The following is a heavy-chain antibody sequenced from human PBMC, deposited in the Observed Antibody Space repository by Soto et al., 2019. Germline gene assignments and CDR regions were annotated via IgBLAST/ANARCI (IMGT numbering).Heavy chain of an antibody. J-gene: IGHJ6*02. V-gene: IGHV1-18*01. Sequence: GASVKVSCKASGYTFTSYGISWVRQAPGQGLEWMGWISAYNGNTNYAQKLQGRVTMTTDTSTSTAYMELRSLRSDDTAVYYCARNQYSSSVLLFYYYGMDDWGQGTTVTVSS. CDR3: ARNQYSSSVLLFYYYGMDD. CDR1: GYTFTSYG. D-gene: IGHD6-13*01. CDR2: ISAYNGNT.